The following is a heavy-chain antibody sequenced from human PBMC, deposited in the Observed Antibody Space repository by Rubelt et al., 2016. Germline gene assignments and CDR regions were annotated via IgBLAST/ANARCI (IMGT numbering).Heavy chain of an antibody. CDR2: INHSGST. Sequence: QVQLQQWGAGLLKPSETLSLTCAVYGGSFSGYYWSWIRQPPGKGLEWIGEINHSGSTNYNPSLKIRVTISVNTSKNQFSLKLGSVTAADTAVYYCTAGYGDYGGFDYWGQGTLVTVSS. J-gene: IGHJ4*02. CDR3: TAGYGDYGGFDY. D-gene: IGHD4-17*01. V-gene: IGHV4-34*06. CDR1: GGSFSGYY.